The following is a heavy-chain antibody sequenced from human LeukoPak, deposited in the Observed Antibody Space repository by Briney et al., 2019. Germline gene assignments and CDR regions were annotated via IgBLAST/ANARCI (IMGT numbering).Heavy chain of an antibody. Sequence: PADTLSLTCALHGGSFSTYYSSCIRQPPGKGLELIGEINQSATTNYTPSLKSRVTISIHPSKNYFSLKLLSVTPAPTSMSYCAGTLKPELLWFGVLAVFAFDIWGQGTMVTVSS. J-gene: IGHJ3*02. CDR3: AGTLKPELLWFGVLAVFAFDI. CDR2: INQSATT. D-gene: IGHD3-10*01. CDR1: GGSFSTYY. V-gene: IGHV4-34*01.